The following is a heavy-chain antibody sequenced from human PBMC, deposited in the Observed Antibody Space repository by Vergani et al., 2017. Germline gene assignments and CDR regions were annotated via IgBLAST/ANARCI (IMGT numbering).Heavy chain of an antibody. V-gene: IGHV3-30*02. Sequence: QVQLVESGGGVVQPGGSLRLSCAASGFTSNNYGMNWVRQAPGKGLEWVAFIRFDGSNTYYADSLKGRFTISRDNSQNPLYLQMNSLRAEDTAVYYCAKTLLTFSRASGDHYYYYGMDVWGQGTTVTVSS. J-gene: IGHJ6*02. CDR1: GFTSNNYG. CDR2: IRFDGSNT. D-gene: IGHD2-2*01. CDR3: AKTLLTFSRASGDHYYYYGMDV.